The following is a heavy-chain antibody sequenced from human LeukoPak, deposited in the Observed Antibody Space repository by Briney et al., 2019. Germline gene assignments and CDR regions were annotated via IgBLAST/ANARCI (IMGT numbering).Heavy chain of an antibody. J-gene: IGHJ4*02. Sequence: PSETLSLTCTVSGGSISSSSYYWGWIRQPPGKGLEWIGSIYYSGSTYYNPSLKSRVTISVDTSKNQFSLKLSSVTAPDTAVYYCARDPGRLTTPPTYYFDYWGQGTLVTVSS. D-gene: IGHD1-26*01. CDR2: IYYSGST. CDR1: GGSISSSSYY. CDR3: ARDPGRLTTPPTYYFDY. V-gene: IGHV4-39*07.